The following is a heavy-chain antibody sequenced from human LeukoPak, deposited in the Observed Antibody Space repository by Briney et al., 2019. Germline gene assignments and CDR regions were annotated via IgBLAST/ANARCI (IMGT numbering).Heavy chain of an antibody. CDR3: AREPVGATPGELDY. J-gene: IGHJ4*02. V-gene: IGHV4-39*07. CDR1: GGSISSSSYY. D-gene: IGHD1-26*01. CDR2: IYHSGST. Sequence: SETLSLTCTVSGGSISSSSYYWGWIRQPPGKGLEWIGSIYHSGSTYYNPSLKSRVTIAVETSKNQFSLKLSSVTAADKAVYYCAREPVGATPGELDYWGQGTLVTVSS.